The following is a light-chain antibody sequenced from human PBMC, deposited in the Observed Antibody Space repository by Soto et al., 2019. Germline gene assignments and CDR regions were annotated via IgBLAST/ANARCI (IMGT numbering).Light chain of an antibody. Sequence: DIQMTQSPSSLSASVGDRLTITCRASQSIDSYLNWYQQKPGKAPKLLIFAASNLQSGVPSRFSGSGSGTDFTVTISSLQPDDFATYYCQQTYSVPGSFGGGTKVEVQ. CDR3: QQTYSVPGS. J-gene: IGKJ4*01. CDR1: QSIDSY. V-gene: IGKV1-39*01. CDR2: AAS.